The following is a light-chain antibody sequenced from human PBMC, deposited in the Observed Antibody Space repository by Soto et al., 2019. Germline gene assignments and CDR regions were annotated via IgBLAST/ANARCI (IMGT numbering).Light chain of an antibody. J-gene: IGKJ1*01. CDR2: KAS. V-gene: IGKV1-5*03. CDR1: QSISSW. Sequence: DIQMTQSPSTLSASVGDRVTITCRASQSISSWLAWYQQKPGKAPKVLIYKASSLESGVPSRFSGSGSVTEFTLTISSLQHDDFATYYCQQYNPYPWTFGQGTQVEIK. CDR3: QQYNPYPWT.